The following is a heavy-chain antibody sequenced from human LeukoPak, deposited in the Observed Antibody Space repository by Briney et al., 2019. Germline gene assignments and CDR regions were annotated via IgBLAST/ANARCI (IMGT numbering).Heavy chain of an antibody. J-gene: IGHJ4*02. CDR2: INPNSGGT. CDR3: ARGSYSSGWNLDY. D-gene: IGHD6-19*01. CDR1: GGSFSSEA. Sequence: ASVKVSCKAFGGSFSSEAISWVRQAPGQGLEWMGWINPNSGGTNYAQKFQGRVTMTRDTSISTAYMELSRLRSDDTAAYYCARGSYSSGWNLDYWGQGTLVTVSS. V-gene: IGHV1-2*02.